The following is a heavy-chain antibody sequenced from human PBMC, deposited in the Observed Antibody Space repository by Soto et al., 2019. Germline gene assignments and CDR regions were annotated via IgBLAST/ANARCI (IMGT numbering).Heavy chain of an antibody. CDR1: GITFRNYA. D-gene: IGHD3-22*01. CDR2: ASGSGDSR. J-gene: IGHJ4*02. Sequence: GGSLRLSCAASGITFRNYAMSWVRQAPGKGLEWVSVASGSGDSRYYAESVKGRFTISRDNSKNTLHLQMNSLGAEDTAVYYCATRNYYDSSGYYYWYYFDFWGQGTLVTVSS. V-gene: IGHV3-23*01. CDR3: ATRNYYDSSGYYYWYYFDF.